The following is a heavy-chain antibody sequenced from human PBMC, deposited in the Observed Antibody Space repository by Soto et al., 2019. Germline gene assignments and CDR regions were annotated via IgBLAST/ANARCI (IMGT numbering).Heavy chain of an antibody. D-gene: IGHD2-15*01. CDR2: ISYDGSNT. V-gene: IGHV3-30*03. CDR1: GVSFSSYD. CDR3: ARISRYCSGGDCHA. J-gene: IGHJ5*02. Sequence: GSLRLSCAASGVSFSSYDMECVRECPGKGPEWVAIISYDGSNTYYSDSVRGRFTISRDNSKDTLYLQMHSLRSEDTAIYYCARISRYCSGGDCHAWGQGTQVTVSS.